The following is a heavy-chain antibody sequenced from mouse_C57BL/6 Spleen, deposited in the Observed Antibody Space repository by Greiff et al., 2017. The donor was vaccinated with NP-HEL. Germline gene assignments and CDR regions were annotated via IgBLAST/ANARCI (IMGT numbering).Heavy chain of an antibody. Sequence: VQGVESGAELVRPGTSVKVSCKASGYAFTNYLIEWVKQRPGQGLEWIGVINPGSGGTNYNEKFKGKATLTADKSSSTAYMQLSSLTSEDSAVYFCARGSWFAYWGQGTLVTVSA. CDR1: GYAFTNYL. V-gene: IGHV1-54*01. J-gene: IGHJ3*01. CDR3: ARGSWFAY. CDR2: INPGSGGT.